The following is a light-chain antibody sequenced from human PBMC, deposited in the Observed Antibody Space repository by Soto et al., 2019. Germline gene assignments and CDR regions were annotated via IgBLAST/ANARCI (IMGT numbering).Light chain of an antibody. V-gene: IGLV2-14*01. CDR2: EVS. J-gene: IGLJ1*01. CDR3: TSYTSSITYV. CDR1: SSDVGGYNY. Sequence: QSALTQPASVSGSPGQSITISCTGTSSDVGGYNYVSWYQQHSGKAPKLMIYEVSNRPSGVSNRFSGSKSGNTASLTISGLQAEDEADYYCTSYTSSITYVFGTGTKVT.